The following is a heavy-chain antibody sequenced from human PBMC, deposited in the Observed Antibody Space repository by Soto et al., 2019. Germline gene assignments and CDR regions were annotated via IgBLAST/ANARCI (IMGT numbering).Heavy chain of an antibody. CDR2: ITPFSGDV. D-gene: IGHD1-26*01. J-gene: IGHJ4*02. CDR1: GNTFTYRD. Sequence: SVKVSCKALGNTFTYRDLHWVRQAPGPALEWMGWITPFSGDVHYAQKFQERVTITRDRSINTAYMQMSSLRSEDTAMYFCASGGAGSGPFTWELPDHWGQGTLVTVSS. CDR3: ASGGAGSGPFTWELPDH. V-gene: IGHV1-45*02.